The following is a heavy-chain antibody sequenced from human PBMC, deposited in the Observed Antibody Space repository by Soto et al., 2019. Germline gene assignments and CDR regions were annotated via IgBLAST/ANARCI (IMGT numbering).Heavy chain of an antibody. CDR1: GGSFSGYY. CDR2: INHSGST. CDR3: ARVTTYYYSPPNAVYI. V-gene: IGHV4-34*01. Sequence: QVQLQQWGAGLLKPSETLSLTCAVYGGSFSGYYWSWIRQPPGKGLEWIGEINHSGSTNYNPSLKRRVTISVDPSKNQFSLKLSSVTAAATAVYYCARVTTYYYSPPNAVYIWGQGTMVTVSS. D-gene: IGHD3-10*01. J-gene: IGHJ3*02.